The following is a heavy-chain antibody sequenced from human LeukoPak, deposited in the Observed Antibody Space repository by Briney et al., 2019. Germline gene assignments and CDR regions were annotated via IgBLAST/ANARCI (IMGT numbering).Heavy chain of an antibody. Sequence: SETLSLTCTVSGGSISSYYWSWIRQPPGKGLEWIGYIYYSGSTNYNSSLKSRVTISVDTSKNQFSLKLSSVTAADTAVYYCARVTPEYNWNDANDAFDIWGQGTMVTVSS. CDR1: GGSISSYY. CDR3: ARVTPEYNWNDANDAFDI. J-gene: IGHJ3*02. D-gene: IGHD1-1*01. V-gene: IGHV4-59*01. CDR2: IYYSGST.